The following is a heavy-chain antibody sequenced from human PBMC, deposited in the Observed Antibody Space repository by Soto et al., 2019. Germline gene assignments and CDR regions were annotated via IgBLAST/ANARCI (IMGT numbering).Heavy chain of an antibody. J-gene: IGHJ5*02. Sequence: SSETLSLTCAVYGGSFSGYYWSWIRQPPGEGLGWSVEFNHSGSTNYNPSLMSRVTISVDTSKNQFSLKLSSVTAADTAVYYCARVIGYCSSTSCQTSHPTNWFDPWGQGTLVTVSS. CDR1: GGSFSGYY. D-gene: IGHD2-2*01. V-gene: IGHV4-34*01. CDR2: FNHSGST. CDR3: ARVIGYCSSTSCQTSHPTNWFDP.